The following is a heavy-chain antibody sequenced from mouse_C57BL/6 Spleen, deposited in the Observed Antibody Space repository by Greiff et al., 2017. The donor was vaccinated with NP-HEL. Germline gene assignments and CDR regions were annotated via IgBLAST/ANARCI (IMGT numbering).Heavy chain of an antibody. CDR2: INPNNGGT. Sequence: EVQLQQSGPELVKPGASVKISCKASGYTFTDYYMNWVKQSHGKSLEWIGDINPNNGGTSYNQKFKGKATLTVDKSSSTAYMELRSLTSEDSAVYYCARCLYGYEGYFDVWGTGTTVTVSS. V-gene: IGHV1-26*01. CDR1: GYTFTDYY. CDR3: ARCLYGYEGYFDV. J-gene: IGHJ1*03. D-gene: IGHD2-2*01.